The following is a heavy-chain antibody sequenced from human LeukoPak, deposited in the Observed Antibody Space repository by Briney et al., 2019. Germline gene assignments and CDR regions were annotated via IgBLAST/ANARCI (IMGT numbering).Heavy chain of an antibody. CDR2: ISWNSRSI. J-gene: IGHJ4*02. V-gene: IGHV3-9*01. CDR3: AKDRSSGYFRHLDY. Sequence: GGSLRLSCVASGFTFHDYGIHWVRQAPGKGLEWVSGISWNSRSIGYADSVKGRFTFSRDNAKNSLYLQMNSLRVEDTAFYYWAKDRSSGYFRHLDYWGQGIQVTVSS. CDR1: GFTFHDYG. D-gene: IGHD3-22*01.